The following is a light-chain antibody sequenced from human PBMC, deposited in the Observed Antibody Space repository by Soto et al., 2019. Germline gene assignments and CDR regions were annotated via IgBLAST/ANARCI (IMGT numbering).Light chain of an antibody. CDR2: VNSDGSH. CDR1: SGHSTNA. Sequence: QPVLTQSPSASASLGASVKFTCTLSSGHSTNAVAWHQQRPEKGPRYLMKVNSDGSHKKGDGIPDRFSGSSSGAERYLTISSLQSEDEADYYCQTWGWGSVVFGGGTKVTVL. V-gene: IGLV4-69*01. CDR3: QTWGWGSVV. J-gene: IGLJ3*02.